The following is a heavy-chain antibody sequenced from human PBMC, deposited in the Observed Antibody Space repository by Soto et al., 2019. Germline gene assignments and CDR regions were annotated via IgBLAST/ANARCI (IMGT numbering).Heavy chain of an antibody. CDR2: IVVGSGNT. Sequence: VASVKVSCKASGFTFTSSAVQWVRQARGQRLEWIGWIVVGSGNTNYAQKFQERVTITRDMSTSTAYMELSSLRSEDTAVYYCAAAGNYWNYPQNWGQGTLVTVSS. CDR3: AAAGNYWNYPQN. CDR1: GFTFTSSA. V-gene: IGHV1-58*01. J-gene: IGHJ4*02. D-gene: IGHD1-7*01.